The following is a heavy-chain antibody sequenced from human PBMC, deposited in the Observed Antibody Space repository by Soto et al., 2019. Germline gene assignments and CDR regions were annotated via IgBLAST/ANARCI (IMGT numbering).Heavy chain of an antibody. Sequence: SETLSLTCAVSGASIGTNNWGSWVRQPPGKGLEWIGEVYHSGTTNCNPSLKSRVTISIDKSKNQFSLTLTSMTAADTALYYCAVPGRGDFDYWSQGTLVTVSS. CDR2: VYHSGTT. D-gene: IGHD5-12*01. CDR1: GASIGTNNW. V-gene: IGHV4-4*02. CDR3: AVPGRGDFDY. J-gene: IGHJ4*02.